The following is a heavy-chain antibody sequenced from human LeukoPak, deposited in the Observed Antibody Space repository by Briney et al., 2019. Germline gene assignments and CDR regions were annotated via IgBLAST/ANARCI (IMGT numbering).Heavy chain of an antibody. CDR3: TTDFYDSSGYLFDY. CDR1: GFTFSNAW. J-gene: IGHJ4*02. Sequence: GGSLRLSCAASGFTFSNAWMSWVRQAPGKGLEWVGRIKSKTDGGTTDYAAPVKGRLTISRDDSKNTLYLQMNSLKTEDTAVYYCTTDFYDSSGYLFDYWGQGTLVTVSS. D-gene: IGHD3-22*01. V-gene: IGHV3-15*01. CDR2: IKSKTDGGTT.